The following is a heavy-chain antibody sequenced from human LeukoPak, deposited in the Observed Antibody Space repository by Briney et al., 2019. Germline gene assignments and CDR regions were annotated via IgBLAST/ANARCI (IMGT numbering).Heavy chain of an antibody. CDR1: GFTFSSYA. J-gene: IGHJ1*01. V-gene: IGHV3-23*01. Sequence: GGSLRLSCAASGFTFSSYALSWVRQSPGKGLEWVSTLSGSGGDTYYADSVKGRFTISRDNSKNTLYLQMISLRAEDTAVYYCAGTGAAAGYGVFQHWGQGTLVTVSS. CDR3: AGTGAAAGYGVFQH. D-gene: IGHD6-13*01. CDR2: LSGSGGDT.